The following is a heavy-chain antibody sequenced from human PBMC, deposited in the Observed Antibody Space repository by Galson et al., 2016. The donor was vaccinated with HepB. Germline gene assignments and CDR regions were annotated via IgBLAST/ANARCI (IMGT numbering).Heavy chain of an antibody. D-gene: IGHD2-8*01. Sequence: SLRLSCAASGFTFSSYWMHWVRQAPGKGLVWVSGINSDGTSTTYADSVKGRFTISRDNAKNTLYLQMNSLRAEDTAVYYCATGNGHANSAYWGQGTLVTVSS. J-gene: IGHJ4*02. V-gene: IGHV3-74*01. CDR1: GFTFSSYW. CDR3: ATGNGHANSAY. CDR2: INSDGTST.